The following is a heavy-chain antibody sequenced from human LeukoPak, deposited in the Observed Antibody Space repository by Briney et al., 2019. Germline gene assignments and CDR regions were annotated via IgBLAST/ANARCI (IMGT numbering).Heavy chain of an antibody. J-gene: IGHJ6*03. V-gene: IGHV4-59*01. CDR2: IYYSGST. Sequence: PSETLSLTCTVSGGSISSYYWSWIRQPPGKGLEWIGYIYYSGSTNYNPSLKSRVTISVDTSKNQFSLKLSSVTAADTAVYYCARISDYYGSGGYYTDYYYYMDVWGKGTTVTISS. CDR3: ARISDYYGSGGYYTDYYYYMDV. CDR1: GGSISSYY. D-gene: IGHD3-10*01.